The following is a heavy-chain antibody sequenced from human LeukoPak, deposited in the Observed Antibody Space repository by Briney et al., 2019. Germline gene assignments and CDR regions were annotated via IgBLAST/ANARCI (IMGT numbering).Heavy chain of an antibody. V-gene: IGHV3-23*01. CDR1: GFTFNSYA. J-gene: IGHJ4*02. CDR3: AKDLLAATIDYYFDY. Sequence: PGETLRLSCAASGFTFNSYAMSWVRQAPGKGLEWVSVISGSGGRTYYADSVKGRFTISRDNSKNTLYVQMNSLRAEDTAVYYCAKDLLAATIDYYFDYWGQGTLVTVSS. CDR2: ISGSGGRT. D-gene: IGHD5-12*01.